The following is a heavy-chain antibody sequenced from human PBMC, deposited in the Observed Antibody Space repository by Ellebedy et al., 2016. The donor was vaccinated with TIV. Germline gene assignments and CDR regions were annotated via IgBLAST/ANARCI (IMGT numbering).Heavy chain of an antibody. D-gene: IGHD6-13*01. CDR1: GFSLNTHGEG. V-gene: IGHV2-5*02. Sequence: SGPTLMKPTQTLTLTCTFSGFSLNTHGEGVGWIRQPPGKALTWLALLYWDDDRRYSPSLKGRVTITKDTSKTQVVLTMTNADPVDTATYYYAHTRSSTWYDYWGQGILVTVSS. CDR3: AHTRSSTWYDY. J-gene: IGHJ4*02. CDR2: LYWDDDR.